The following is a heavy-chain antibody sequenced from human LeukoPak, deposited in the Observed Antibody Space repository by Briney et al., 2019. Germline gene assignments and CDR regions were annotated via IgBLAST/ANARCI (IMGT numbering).Heavy chain of an antibody. CDR3: ASRHLSMARGAPYYYYMDV. Sequence: SVKVSCKASGGTFSSYAISWVRQAPGQGLEWMGGIIPIFGTANYAQKFQGRVTITTDESTSTAYMELSSLRSEDTAVYYCASRHLSMARGAPYYYYMDVWGKGTTVTVSS. CDR2: IIPIFGTA. CDR1: GGTFSSYA. V-gene: IGHV1-69*05. J-gene: IGHJ6*03. D-gene: IGHD3-10*01.